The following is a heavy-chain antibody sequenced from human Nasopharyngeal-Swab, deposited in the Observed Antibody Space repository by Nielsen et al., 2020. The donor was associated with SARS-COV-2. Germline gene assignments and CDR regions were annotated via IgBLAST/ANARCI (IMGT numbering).Heavy chain of an antibody. Sequence: GESLKISCAASGFTFSSYSMNWVRQAPGKGLEWVSSISSSSSYIYYTDSVKGRFTISRDNAKNSLYLQMNSLRAEDTAVYYCARGGRLGCSSGWLEGNWFDPWGQGTLVTVSS. CDR3: ARGGRLGCSSGWLEGNWFDP. CDR1: GFTFSSYS. J-gene: IGHJ5*02. V-gene: IGHV3-21*01. CDR2: ISSSSSYI. D-gene: IGHD6-19*01.